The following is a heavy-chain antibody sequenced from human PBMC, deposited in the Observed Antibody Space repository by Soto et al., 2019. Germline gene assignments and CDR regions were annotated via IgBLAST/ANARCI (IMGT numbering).Heavy chain of an antibody. CDR1: GGSISSSNW. J-gene: IGHJ5*02. Sequence: PSETLSLTCAVSGGSISSSNWWSCVRQPPGKGLEWIGEIYHSGSTNYNPSLKSRVTISVDKSKNQFSLKLSSVTAADTAVYYCARDFTSWELLDWFDPWGQGTLVTSPQ. CDR3: ARDFTSWELLDWFDP. CDR2: IYHSGST. V-gene: IGHV4-4*02. D-gene: IGHD1-26*01.